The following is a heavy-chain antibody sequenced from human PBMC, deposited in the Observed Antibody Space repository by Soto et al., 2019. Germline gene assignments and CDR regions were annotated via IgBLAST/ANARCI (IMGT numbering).Heavy chain of an antibody. J-gene: IGHJ3*02. D-gene: IGHD5-18*01. V-gene: IGHV4-59*01. CDR3: ARDPGIQIDAFDI. CDR2: IYYSGST. CDR1: GGSISSYY. Sequence: TSETLSLTCTVSGGSISSYYWSWIRQPPGKGLEWIGYIYYSGSTNYNPTLKSRVTISVDTSKNHFSLKLSSVTAADTAVYYCARDPGIQIDAFDIWGQGTMVTVSS.